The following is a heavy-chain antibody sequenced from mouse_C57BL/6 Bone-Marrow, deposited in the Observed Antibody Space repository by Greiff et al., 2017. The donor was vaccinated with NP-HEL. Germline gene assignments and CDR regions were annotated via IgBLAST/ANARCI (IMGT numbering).Heavy chain of an antibody. CDR3: ARWAHYYGSSPYYYAMDY. Sequence: QVQLQQSGTELVKPGASVKLSCKASGYTFTSYWMHWVKQRPGQGLEWIGNINPSNGGTNYNEKFKSKATLTVDKSSSTAYMQLSSLTSEDSAVYYCARWAHYYGSSPYYYAMDYWGQGTSVTVSS. CDR1: GYTFTSYW. D-gene: IGHD1-1*01. CDR2: INPSNGGT. J-gene: IGHJ4*01. V-gene: IGHV1-53*01.